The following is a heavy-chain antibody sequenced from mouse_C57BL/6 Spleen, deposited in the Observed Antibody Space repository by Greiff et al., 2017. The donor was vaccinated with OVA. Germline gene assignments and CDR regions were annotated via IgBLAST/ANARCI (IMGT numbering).Heavy chain of an antibody. CDR1: GYTFTDYE. V-gene: IGHV1-15*01. Sequence: QVHVKQSGAELVRPGASVTLSCKASGYTFTDYEMHWVKQTPVHGLEWIGAIDPETGGTAYNQKFKGKAILTADKSSSTAYMELRSLTSEDSAVYYCTVYYGYDGPPMDYWGQGTSVTVSS. CDR2: IDPETGGT. D-gene: IGHD2-2*01. CDR3: TVYYGYDGPPMDY. J-gene: IGHJ4*01.